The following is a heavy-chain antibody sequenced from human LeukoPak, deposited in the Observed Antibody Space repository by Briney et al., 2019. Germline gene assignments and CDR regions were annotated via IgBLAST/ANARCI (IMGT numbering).Heavy chain of an antibody. J-gene: IGHJ3*02. Sequence: GGSLRLSCTASGFTFGDYAMSWVRQAPGKGLEWVGFIRSKAYGGTTEYAASVKGRFTISRDDSKSIAYLQMNSLKTEDTAVYYCTRDPPYGDDAFDIWGQGTMVTVSS. CDR1: GFTFGDYA. D-gene: IGHD4-17*01. CDR2: IRSKAYGGTT. V-gene: IGHV3-49*04. CDR3: TRDPPYGDDAFDI.